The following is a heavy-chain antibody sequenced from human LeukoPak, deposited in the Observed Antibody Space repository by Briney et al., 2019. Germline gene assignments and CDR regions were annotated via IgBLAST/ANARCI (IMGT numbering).Heavy chain of an antibody. Sequence: GGSVRLSCAASGFTFSSYAMSWVRQAPGKGLEWVSAISGSGGNTYYADSVKGRFTISRDNSKNTLYLQMNSLRAEDTAVYYCARSIAAAGYYYYYYGMDVWGQGTTVTVSS. V-gene: IGHV3-23*01. CDR1: GFTFSSYA. D-gene: IGHD6-13*01. J-gene: IGHJ6*02. CDR3: ARSIAAAGYYYYYYGMDV. CDR2: ISGSGGNT.